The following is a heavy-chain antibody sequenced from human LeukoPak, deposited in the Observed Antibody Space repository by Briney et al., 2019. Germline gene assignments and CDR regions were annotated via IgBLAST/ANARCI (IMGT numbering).Heavy chain of an antibody. V-gene: IGHV4-31*03. D-gene: IGHD1-26*01. Sequence: SETLSLTCTVSGGSISSGGYYWSWIRQHPGKGLEWIGYIYYSGSTYYNPSLKSRVTISVDTSKNQFSLKLSSVTAADTAVYYCATLSIVGATTPAGGSFDYWGQGTLVTVSS. CDR3: ATLSIVGATTPAGGSFDY. J-gene: IGHJ4*02. CDR2: IYYSGST. CDR1: GGSISSGGYY.